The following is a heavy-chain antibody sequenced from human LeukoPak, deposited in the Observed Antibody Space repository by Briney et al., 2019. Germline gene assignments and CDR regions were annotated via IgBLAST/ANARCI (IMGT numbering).Heavy chain of an antibody. CDR1: GYTYTGYY. CDR2: INPNSGGT. CDR3: ARAAIRSSAGYCSGGSCYFSY. Sequence: GASVKVSCKASGYTYTGYYMRWVRQAPGQGLEWMGWINPNSGGTNYAQKFQGRVTMTRDTSISTAYMELSRLRSDDTAVYYCARAAIRSSAGYCSGGSCYFSYWGQGTLVTVSS. D-gene: IGHD2-15*01. J-gene: IGHJ4*02. V-gene: IGHV1-2*02.